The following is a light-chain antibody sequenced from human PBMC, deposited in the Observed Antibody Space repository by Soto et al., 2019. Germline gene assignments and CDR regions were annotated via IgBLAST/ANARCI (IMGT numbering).Light chain of an antibody. CDR3: QQYNNWPPIT. J-gene: IGKJ5*01. CDR1: QSVSSY. CDR2: DAS. V-gene: IGKV3D-15*01. Sequence: EIVMTQSRPTLSLSPGLRSTLACRASQSVSSYLAWYQQKPVQAPRLIXYDASNRATGIPARFSGSGSGTEFTLTISSLQSEDFAVYYCQQYNNWPPITFGQGTRLEI.